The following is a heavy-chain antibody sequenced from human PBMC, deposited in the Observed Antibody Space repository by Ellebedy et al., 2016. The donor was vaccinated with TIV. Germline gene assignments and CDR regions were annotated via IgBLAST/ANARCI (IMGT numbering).Heavy chain of an antibody. CDR3: ATDGSYGDYRSPTHAFVM. J-gene: IGHJ3*02. CDR1: GFTFRSYW. Sequence: GGSLRLSCAASGFTFRSYWMSWVRQAPGKGLEWVANIYQDGSEKYYVDSLRGRFTISRDNAKNSLYLQMNNLRGEDTAVYYCATDGSYGDYRSPTHAFVMWGRGTLVTVSS. V-gene: IGHV3-7*01. CDR2: IYQDGSEK. D-gene: IGHD3-16*01.